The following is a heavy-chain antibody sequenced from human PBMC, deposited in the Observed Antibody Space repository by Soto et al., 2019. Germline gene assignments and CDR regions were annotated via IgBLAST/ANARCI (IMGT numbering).Heavy chain of an antibody. V-gene: IGHV1-18*01. CDR3: ARDRGGDYDFWSGYYSGSWFDP. CDR2: ISAYNGNT. J-gene: IGHJ5*02. Sequence: QVQLVQSGAEVKKPGASVKVSCKASGYTFTSYGISWVRQAPGQGLEWMGWISAYNGNTNYAQKLQGRVTMTTDTPTSTAYMERGSLRSDDTAVYYCARDRGGDYDFWSGYYSGSWFDPWGQGTLVTVSS. D-gene: IGHD3-3*01. CDR1: GYTFTSYG.